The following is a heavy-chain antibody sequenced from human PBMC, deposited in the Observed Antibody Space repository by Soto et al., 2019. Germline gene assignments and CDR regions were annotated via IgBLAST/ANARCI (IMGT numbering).Heavy chain of an antibody. Sequence: SGPTLVNPTQTLTLTCTFSGFSLSTTGLGVGWIRQPPGKALEWLALIYWDDDKRFRPSLKSRLTITKDSSKNQVVLTMTNMDPVDTATYFFAHRGFNDSGGYYPFVFNYGGQGTLVTVSS. CDR3: AHRGFNDSGGYYPFVFNY. CDR1: GFSLSTTGLG. D-gene: IGHD3-22*01. J-gene: IGHJ4*02. CDR2: IYWDDDK. V-gene: IGHV2-5*02.